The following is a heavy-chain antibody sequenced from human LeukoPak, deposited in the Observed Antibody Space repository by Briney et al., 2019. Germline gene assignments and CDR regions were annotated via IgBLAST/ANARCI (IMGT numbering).Heavy chain of an antibody. J-gene: IGHJ4*02. D-gene: IGHD3-22*01. CDR3: ARHGGSSSYYHYFDY. CDR2: IGYSGNT. Sequence: GWXREPPGXGLEXXGSIGYSGNTYSNPSLKSRVTISVDTSNNQFSLKLSSVTAADTAVYYCARHGGSSSYYHYFDYWGQGTLVTVSS. V-gene: IGHV4-39*01.